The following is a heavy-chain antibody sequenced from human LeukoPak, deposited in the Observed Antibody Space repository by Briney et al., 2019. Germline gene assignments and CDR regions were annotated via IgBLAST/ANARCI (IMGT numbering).Heavy chain of an antibody. V-gene: IGHV1-2*02. CDR2: INPNSGGT. Sequence: ASVKVSCKASGYTFTGYYMHWVRQAPGQGLEWMGWINPNSGGTNYAQKFQGRVTMTRDTSISTAYMELSRLRSDDTAVYYCAREGDGSDETAKLSFDYWGQGTLVTVSS. J-gene: IGHJ4*02. D-gene: IGHD4/OR15-4a*01. CDR1: GYTFTGYY. CDR3: AREGDGSDETAKLSFDY.